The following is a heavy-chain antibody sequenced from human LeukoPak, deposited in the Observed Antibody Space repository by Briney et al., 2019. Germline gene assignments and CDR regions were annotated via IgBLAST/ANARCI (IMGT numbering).Heavy chain of an antibody. J-gene: IGHJ3*02. V-gene: IGHV1-69*13. Sequence: SVKVSCXASGYTFTDYYMHWVRQAPGQGLEWMGGIIPIFGTANYAQKFRGRVTITADESTSTAYMELSSLRSEDTAVYYCAREPPGDRYAFDIWGQGTMVTVSS. CDR1: GYTFTDYY. D-gene: IGHD7-27*01. CDR2: IIPIFGTA. CDR3: AREPPGDRYAFDI.